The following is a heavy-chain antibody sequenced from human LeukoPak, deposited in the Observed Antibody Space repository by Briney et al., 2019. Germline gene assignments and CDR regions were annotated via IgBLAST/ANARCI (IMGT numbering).Heavy chain of an antibody. D-gene: IGHD6-19*01. CDR2: IYYSGST. V-gene: IGHV4-59*01. Sequence: SETLSLTCTVSGGSISSYYWSWIRQPPGKGLEWIGYIYYSGSTNYNPSLKSRVTISVDTSKNQFSLKLGSVTAADTAVYYCARVGSSGWYFGGFEYWGQGTLVTVSS. CDR3: ARVGSSGWYFGGFEY. J-gene: IGHJ4*02. CDR1: GGSISSYY.